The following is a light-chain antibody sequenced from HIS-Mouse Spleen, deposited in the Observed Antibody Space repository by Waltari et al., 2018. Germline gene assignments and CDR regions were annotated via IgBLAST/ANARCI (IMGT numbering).Light chain of an antibody. CDR2: EVS. V-gene: IGLV2-8*01. Sequence: QSALTQPPSASGSPGQSVPISCTGTSSYVGAYNHVSWYQQHPGKAPKLMIYEVSKRPSGVPDRFSGSKSGNTASLTVSGLQAEDEADYYCSSYAGSNNFVVFGGGTKLTVL. J-gene: IGLJ2*01. CDR3: SSYAGSNNFVV. CDR1: SSYVGAYNH.